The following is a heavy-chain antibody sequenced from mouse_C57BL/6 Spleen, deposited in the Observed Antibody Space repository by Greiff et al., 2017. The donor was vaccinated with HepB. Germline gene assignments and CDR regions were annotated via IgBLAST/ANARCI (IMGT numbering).Heavy chain of an antibody. Sequence: DVQLQESGGGLVQPKGSLKLSCAASGFSFNTYAMNWVRQAPGKGLEWVARIRSKSNNYATYYADSVKDRFTISRDDSESMLYLQMNNLKTEDTAMYYCVSYYDYDGVAYWGQGTLVTVSA. J-gene: IGHJ3*01. CDR2: IRSKSNNYAT. D-gene: IGHD2-4*01. CDR3: VSYYDYDGVAY. CDR1: GFSFNTYA. V-gene: IGHV10-1*01.